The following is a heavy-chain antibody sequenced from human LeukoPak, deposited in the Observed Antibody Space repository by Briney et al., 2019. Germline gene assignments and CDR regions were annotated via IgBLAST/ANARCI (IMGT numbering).Heavy chain of an antibody. Sequence: GGSLRLFCAASGFTFSSYSMNWVRQAPGKGLEWVSSISSSSSYIYYADSVKGRFTISRDNAKNSLYLQMNSLRAEDTAVYYCARDREKEYGMDVWGHGTTVTVSS. CDR1: GFTFSSYS. CDR2: ISSSSSYI. D-gene: IGHD1-26*01. J-gene: IGHJ6*02. CDR3: ARDREKEYGMDV. V-gene: IGHV3-21*01.